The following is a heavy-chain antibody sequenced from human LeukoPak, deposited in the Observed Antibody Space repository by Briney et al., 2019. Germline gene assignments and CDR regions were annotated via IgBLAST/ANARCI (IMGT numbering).Heavy chain of an antibody. CDR1: GFTFSSYV. J-gene: IGHJ6*02. V-gene: IGHV3-23*01. CDR3: AKAPAPYYYYYGMDV. CDR2: ISDNGVTR. Sequence: GGSLRLSCAASGFTFSSYVMNWVRQTPGKGLEWVSSISDNGVTRYYADSVKGRFTISRDNSDNTVYLQMNSLRAEDTAIYYCAKAPAPYYYYYGMDVWGQGTAVTVSS.